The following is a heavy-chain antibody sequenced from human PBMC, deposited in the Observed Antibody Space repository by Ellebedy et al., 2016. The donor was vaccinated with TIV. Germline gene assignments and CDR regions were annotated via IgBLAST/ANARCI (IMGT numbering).Heavy chain of an antibody. J-gene: IGHJ4*02. Sequence: SETLSLTCNVSGGSISRSSYYWGWIRQPPGKGLEWIGSIYYSGKIYYNPSLKSRVNISVDPSKNQFYLRLRSVTAADTAVYFCARGIYGSGSVDYWGQGTLVTVSS. CDR2: IYYSGKI. V-gene: IGHV4-39*01. CDR3: ARGIYGSGSVDY. D-gene: IGHD3-10*01. CDR1: GGSISRSSYY.